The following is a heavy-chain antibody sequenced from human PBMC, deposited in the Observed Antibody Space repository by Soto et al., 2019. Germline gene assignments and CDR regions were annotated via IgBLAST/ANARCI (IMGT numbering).Heavy chain of an antibody. Sequence: SETLSLTGSVSGDSISTVDYFWAWVRQPPGQALEYIGYIYKSATTYYNPSFESRVAISLDTSKSQFSLNVTSPTAADTAVYFCARGRYCLTGRCFPNWFDSWGQGTLVTVSS. V-gene: IGHV4-30-4*01. J-gene: IGHJ5*01. CDR1: GDSISTVDYF. CDR3: ARGRYCLTGRCFPNWFDS. CDR2: IYKSATT. D-gene: IGHD2-15*01.